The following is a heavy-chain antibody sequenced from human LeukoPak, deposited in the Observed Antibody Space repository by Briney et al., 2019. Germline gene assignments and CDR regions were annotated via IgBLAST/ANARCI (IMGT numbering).Heavy chain of an antibody. D-gene: IGHD3-16*02. CDR2: IYYSGST. Sequence: KPSETLSLTCTVSGGSISGYYWNWIRQPPGKGLEWIGYIYYSGSTNYNPSLKSRVTISVDTSKNQFSLKLSSVTAADTAVYYCATNLSLGELSFDYYYYMDVWGKGTTVTISS. CDR3: ATNLSLGELSFDYYYYMDV. J-gene: IGHJ6*03. V-gene: IGHV4-59*08. CDR1: GGSISGYY.